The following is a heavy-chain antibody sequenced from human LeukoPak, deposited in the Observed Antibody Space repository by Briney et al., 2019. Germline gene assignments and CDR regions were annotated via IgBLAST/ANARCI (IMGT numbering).Heavy chain of an antibody. CDR3: ARDRTAMVDYYYYGMDV. V-gene: IGHV3-33*01. J-gene: IGHJ6*02. CDR2: IWYDGSNK. CDR1: GFTFSSYG. D-gene: IGHD5-18*01. Sequence: RSGGSLRLSCAASGFTFSSYGMHWVRQAPGKGLEWVAVIWYDGSNKYYADSVKGRFTISRDNSKNTLYLQMNSLRAEDTAVYYCARDRTAMVDYYYYGMDVWGQGTTVTVSS.